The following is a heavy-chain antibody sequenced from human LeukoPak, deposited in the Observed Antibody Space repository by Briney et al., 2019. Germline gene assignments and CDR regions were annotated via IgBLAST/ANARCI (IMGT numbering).Heavy chain of an antibody. CDR2: ISGDGGST. J-gene: IGHJ4*02. V-gene: IGHV3-43*02. Sequence: GGSLRLSCAASGFTFDDYAMHWVRQAPGKGLEWVSLISGDGGSTYYADFVKGRFTISRDNSKNSLYLQMSSLRTEDTALYYCARDTLSGRYWAARTNFDYWGQGTLVTVSS. CDR1: GFTFDDYA. D-gene: IGHD1-26*01. CDR3: ARDTLSGRYWAARTNFDY.